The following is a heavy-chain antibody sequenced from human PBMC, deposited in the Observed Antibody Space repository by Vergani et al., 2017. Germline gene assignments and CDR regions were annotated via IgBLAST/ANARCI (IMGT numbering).Heavy chain of an antibody. V-gene: IGHV3-15*01. J-gene: IGHJ4*02. Sequence: EVQLVESGGGLVKPGGSLRLSCAASGFTFSNAWMSWVRQAPGKGLEWVGRIKSKTDGGTTDYAAPVKGIFTISRDDSKNTLYLQMNSLKTEDTAVYYCTTVHGSGSPGDYWGQGTLVTVSS. CDR2: IKSKTDGGTT. CDR1: GFTFSNAW. CDR3: TTVHGSGSPGDY. D-gene: IGHD3-10*01.